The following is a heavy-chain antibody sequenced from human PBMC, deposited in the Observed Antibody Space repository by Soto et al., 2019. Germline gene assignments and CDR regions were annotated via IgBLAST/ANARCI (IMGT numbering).Heavy chain of an antibody. J-gene: IGHJ5*02. V-gene: IGHV5-51*01. CDR3: ARGHGPYYGGYPNWFDP. D-gene: IGHD3-10*01. Sequence: PGESLKLSCKGSGYSFTSYWIGWVRQMPGKGLEWMGIIYPGDSDTRYSPSFQGQVTISADKSISTAYLQWSSLKASDTAMYYCARGHGPYYGGYPNWFDPWGQGTLVTVSS. CDR2: IYPGDSDT. CDR1: GYSFTSYW.